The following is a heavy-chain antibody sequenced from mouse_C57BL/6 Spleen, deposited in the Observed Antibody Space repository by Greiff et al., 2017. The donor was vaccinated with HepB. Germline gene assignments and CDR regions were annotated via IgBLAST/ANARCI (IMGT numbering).Heavy chain of an antibody. CDR3: ATYYYGSWYFDV. D-gene: IGHD1-1*01. Sequence: EVQVVESGPGLVKPSQSLSLTCSVTGYSITSGYYWNWIRQFPGNKLEWMGYISYDGSNNYNPSLKNRISITRDTSKNQFFLKLNSVTTEDTATYYCATYYYGSWYFDVWGTGTTVTVSS. CDR1: GYSITSGYY. J-gene: IGHJ1*03. CDR2: ISYDGSN. V-gene: IGHV3-6*01.